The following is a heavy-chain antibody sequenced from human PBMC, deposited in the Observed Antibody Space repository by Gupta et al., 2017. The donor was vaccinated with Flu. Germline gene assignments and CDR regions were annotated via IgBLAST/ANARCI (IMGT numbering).Heavy chain of an antibody. CDR2: IRASGGRT. CDR1: A. J-gene: IGHJ6*02. D-gene: IGHD1-26*01. CDR3: AKNRVAGAISYYYGLDV. Sequence: ARSWGRQVPGKGVEWVGGIRASGGRTYYADSVKGRFTISRDTSKNTLYLQMNSLRADDTAVYYCAKNRVAGAISYYYGLDVWGPGTTVTVSS. V-gene: IGHV3-23*01.